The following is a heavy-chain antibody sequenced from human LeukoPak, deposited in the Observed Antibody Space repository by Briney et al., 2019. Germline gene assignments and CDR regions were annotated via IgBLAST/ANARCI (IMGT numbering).Heavy chain of an antibody. CDR2: INLDGSDR. V-gene: IGHV3-7*01. CDR3: GTVIAGARDY. J-gene: IGHJ4*02. D-gene: IGHD3-10*01. Sequence: PGGSLRLSCAASGFTFGGYSMTWVRQAPGKGLEWVANINLDGSDRFYVGFVKGRFTISRDNADNSLYLQMNSLRAEDTTVYYCGTVIAGARDYSGPGNLVTASS. CDR1: GFTFGGYS.